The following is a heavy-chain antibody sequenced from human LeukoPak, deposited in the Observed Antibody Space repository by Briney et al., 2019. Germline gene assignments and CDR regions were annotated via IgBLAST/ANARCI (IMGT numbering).Heavy chain of an antibody. Sequence: PGGSLRLSCAASGFTFSSYAMSWVRQAPGRGLEWVSGISGSVGNTYYADSVKGRFTISRDNSKNTLYLQMNSLRAEDTAVYYCAKLFRYSSGSHFQHWGQGTLVTVSS. J-gene: IGHJ1*01. D-gene: IGHD6-19*01. CDR2: ISGSVGNT. CDR1: GFTFSSYA. V-gene: IGHV3-23*01. CDR3: AKLFRYSSGSHFQH.